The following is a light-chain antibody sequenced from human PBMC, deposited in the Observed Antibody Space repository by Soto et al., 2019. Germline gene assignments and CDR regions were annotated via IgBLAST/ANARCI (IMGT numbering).Light chain of an antibody. CDR3: QSYDSSLRTLV. CDR1: SSNVGAGYD. CDR2: TNN. J-gene: IGLJ7*01. Sequence: QAVVTQPPSVSGAPGQRVTISCTGSSSNVGAGYDVHWYQQLPGTAPKLLIFTNNNRPSGVPDRFSGSKSGTSASLAITGLQAEDEADYYCQSYDSSLRTLVFGGGTQLTVL. V-gene: IGLV1-40*01.